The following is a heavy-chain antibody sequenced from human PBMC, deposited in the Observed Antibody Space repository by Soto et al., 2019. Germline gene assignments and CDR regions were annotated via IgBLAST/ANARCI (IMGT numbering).Heavy chain of an antibody. J-gene: IGHJ4*02. CDR3: AREGVGATNQFDY. D-gene: IGHD1-26*01. V-gene: IGHV3-53*04. CDR2: IYSGGST. CDR1: GFTVSSNY. Sequence: GSLRLSCAASGFTVSSNYMSWVRQAPGKGLEWVSVIYSGGSTYYADSVKGRFTISRHNSKNTLYLQMNSLRAEDTAVYYCAREGVGATNQFDYWGQGTLVTVSS.